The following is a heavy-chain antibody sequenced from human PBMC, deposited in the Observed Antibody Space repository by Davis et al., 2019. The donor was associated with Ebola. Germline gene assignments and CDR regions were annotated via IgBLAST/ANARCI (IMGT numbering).Heavy chain of an antibody. J-gene: IGHJ4*02. CDR1: GCSISSYY. CDR2: INHSGST. CDR3: ARGAAAIRY. V-gene: IGHV4-34*01. Sequence: PSETLSLTCTVPGCSISSYYWSWIRQPPGKGLDWIGEINHSGSTNYNPSLKSRVTISADTSKNQFSLKLSSVTAADTAVYYCARGAAAIRYWGQGTLVTVSS. D-gene: IGHD6-13*01.